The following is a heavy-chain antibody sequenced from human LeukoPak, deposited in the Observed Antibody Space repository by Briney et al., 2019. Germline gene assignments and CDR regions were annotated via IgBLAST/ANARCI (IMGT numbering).Heavy chain of an antibody. J-gene: IGHJ6*03. D-gene: IGHD3-3*01. CDR2: IKQDGSEK. Sequence: GGSLRLSCAASGFTFSSYWMSWVRQAPGKGLEWVANIKQDGSEKYYVDSVKGRFTISRDNAKNSLYLQMNSLRVEDTALYYCARGGISIFGVVIYMDVWGKGTTVTVSS. CDR3: ARGGISIFGVVIYMDV. V-gene: IGHV3-7*03. CDR1: GFTFSSYW.